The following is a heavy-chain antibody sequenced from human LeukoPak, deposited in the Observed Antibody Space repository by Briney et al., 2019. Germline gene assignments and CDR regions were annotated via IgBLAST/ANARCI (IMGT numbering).Heavy chain of an antibody. CDR1: GFTFSSYS. CDR2: ISSSSSYK. Sequence: PGGSLRLSCAASGFTFSSYSMNWVRQAPGKGLEWVSSISSSSSYKYYADSVKGRFTISRDNAKNSLYLQMNSLRAEDTAVYYCARDRGSYYDFWSGYYYFDYWGQGTLVTVSS. D-gene: IGHD3-3*01. J-gene: IGHJ4*02. V-gene: IGHV3-21*01. CDR3: ARDRGSYYDFWSGYYYFDY.